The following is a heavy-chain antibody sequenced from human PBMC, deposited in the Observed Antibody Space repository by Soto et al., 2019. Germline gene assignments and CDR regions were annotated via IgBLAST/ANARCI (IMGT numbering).Heavy chain of an antibody. CDR3: ARGKQQLALFDY. J-gene: IGHJ4*02. CDR2: FYYSGST. D-gene: IGHD6-13*01. CDR1: GGYISSGGYY. Sequence: SETLSLTCTVSGGYISSGGYYWSWIRQHPGKGLEWIGYFYYSGSTYYNPSLKSRVTISVDTSKNQFSLKLSSVTAADTAVYYCARGKQQLALFDYWGQGTLVTVSS. V-gene: IGHV4-31*03.